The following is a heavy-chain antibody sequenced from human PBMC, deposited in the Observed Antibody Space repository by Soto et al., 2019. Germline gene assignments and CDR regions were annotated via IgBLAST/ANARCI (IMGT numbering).Heavy chain of an antibody. CDR2: ISAYNGNT. Sequence: GASVKVSCKASGYTFTSYGISWVRQAPGQGLEWMGWISAYNGNTNYAQKLQGRVTMTTDTSTSTAYMELRSLRSDDTAVYYCASGPHYYGSGSAQLYRGQGTLVTVSS. CDR1: GYTFTSYG. V-gene: IGHV1-18*01. J-gene: IGHJ4*02. D-gene: IGHD3-10*01. CDR3: ASGPHYYGSGSAQLY.